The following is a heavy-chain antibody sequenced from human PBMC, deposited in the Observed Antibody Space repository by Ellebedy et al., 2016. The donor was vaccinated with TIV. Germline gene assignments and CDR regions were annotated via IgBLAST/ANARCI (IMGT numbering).Heavy chain of an antibody. CDR3: ARDREGITGTTSDY. Sequence: PGGSLRLSCAASGFTVSSNYMSWVRQAPGKGLEWVSVIYSGGSTYYADSVKGRFTISRDNSKNTLYLQMNSLRAEDTAVYYCARDREGITGTTSDYWGQGTLVTVSS. CDR2: IYSGGST. D-gene: IGHD1-20*01. CDR1: GFTVSSNY. V-gene: IGHV3-66*01. J-gene: IGHJ4*02.